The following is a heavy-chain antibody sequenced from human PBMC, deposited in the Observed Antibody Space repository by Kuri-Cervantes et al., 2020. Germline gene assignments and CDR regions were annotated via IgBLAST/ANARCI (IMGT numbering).Heavy chain of an antibody. D-gene: IGHD1-14*01. Sequence: ASVKVSCKVSGYTLTELSMHWVRQAPGKGLEWMGGFDPEDGETICAQKFQGRVTMTEDTSTDTAYMELSSLRSEDTAVYYCATDRNRNRYYYYYMDVWGKGTTVTVSS. CDR1: GYTLTELS. V-gene: IGHV1-24*01. CDR3: ATDRNRNRYYYYYMDV. CDR2: FDPEDGET. J-gene: IGHJ6*03.